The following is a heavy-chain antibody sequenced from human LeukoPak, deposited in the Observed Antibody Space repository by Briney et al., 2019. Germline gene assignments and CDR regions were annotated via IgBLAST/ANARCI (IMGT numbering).Heavy chain of an antibody. Sequence: GGSLRLSCAASGFTFSNCGMHWVRQAPGKGLEWVAVIWYDGTNKYYADSVKGRFTISRDNSKNMVYLQMDSLRAEDTAVHYCARDRTIWAGFPLDFWGQGNLVTVSS. CDR1: GFTFSNCG. D-gene: IGHD3/OR15-3a*01. CDR2: IWYDGTNK. J-gene: IGHJ4*02. CDR3: ARDRTIWAGFPLDF. V-gene: IGHV3-33*01.